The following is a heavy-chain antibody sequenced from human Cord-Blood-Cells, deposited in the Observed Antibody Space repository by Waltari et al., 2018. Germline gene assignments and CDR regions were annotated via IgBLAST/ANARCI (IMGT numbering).Heavy chain of an antibody. CDR2: INHSGST. J-gene: IGHJ4*02. D-gene: IGHD2-2*01. V-gene: IGHV4-34*01. CDR3: ARGHGELLSSTSCFDY. CDR1: GGSFSGYY. Sequence: QVQLQQWGAGLLKPSETLSLTCAGYGGSFSGYYWSWISQPPGKGLEWIGEINHSGSTNYNPSLKSRVTISVDTSKNQFSMKLSSVTAADTAVYYCARGHGELLSSTSCFDYWGQGTLVTVSS.